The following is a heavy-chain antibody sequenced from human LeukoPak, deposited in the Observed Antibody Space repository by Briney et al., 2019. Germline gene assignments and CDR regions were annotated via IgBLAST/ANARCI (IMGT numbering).Heavy chain of an antibody. CDR3: ARDQNT. CDR2: IYSTGST. CDR1: GDSISTSSSY. J-gene: IGHJ5*02. Sequence: SETLSLTCAVSGDSISTSSSYWSWIRQSPGKGLEWLGRIYSTGSTHYSLSLKSRLALSIDTSKNQFSLKMHSVTAADTAMYYCARDQNTWGQGTLVTVSS. V-gene: IGHV4-39*07. D-gene: IGHD2/OR15-2a*01.